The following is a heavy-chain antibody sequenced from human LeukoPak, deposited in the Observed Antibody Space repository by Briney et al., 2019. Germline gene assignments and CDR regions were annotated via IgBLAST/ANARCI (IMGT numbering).Heavy chain of an antibody. D-gene: IGHD6-13*01. CDR2: MNPNSGNT. V-gene: IGHV1-8*02. J-gene: IGHJ3*02. CDR1: GYTFATYN. Sequence: ASVNVSCKASGYTFATYNINWVRQATGQGLEWMGWMNPNSGNTGYGPKFQGRVTMTRDTSITTAYMELSSLGSEDTAVYYCARQQQRGDAFDIWGQGTIVAVSS. CDR3: ARQQQRGDAFDI.